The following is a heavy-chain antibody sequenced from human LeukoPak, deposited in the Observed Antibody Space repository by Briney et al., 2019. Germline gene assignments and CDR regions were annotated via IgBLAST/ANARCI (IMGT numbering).Heavy chain of an antibody. J-gene: IGHJ4*02. CDR2: ISSSSYI. CDR1: GFTFSSYS. V-gene: IGHV3-21*04. Sequence: GGSLRLSCAASGFTFSSYSMNWVRQAPGKGLEWVSSISSSSYIYYADSVKGRFTISRDNAKNSLYLQMNSLRAEDTAVYYCARAPYDYVWGSYRSYYFDYWGQGTLVTVSS. CDR3: ARAPYDYVWGSYRSYYFDY. D-gene: IGHD3-16*02.